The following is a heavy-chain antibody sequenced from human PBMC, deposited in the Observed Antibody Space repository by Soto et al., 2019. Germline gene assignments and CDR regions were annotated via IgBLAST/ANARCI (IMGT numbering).Heavy chain of an antibody. V-gene: IGHV4-59*01. CDR2: IYYSGST. CDR1: GGCISSYY. Sequence: PSETLSLTCTVSGGCISSYYWSWIRQPPGKGLEWIGYIYYSGSTNYNPSLKSRVTISVDTSKNQFSLKLSSVTAAETAVYYGEREEEGNFDYWGQGTLVTVSS. J-gene: IGHJ4*02. CDR3: EREEEGNFDY.